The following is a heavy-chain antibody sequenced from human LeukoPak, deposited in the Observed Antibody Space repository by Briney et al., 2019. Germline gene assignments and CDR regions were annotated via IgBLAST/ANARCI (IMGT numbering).Heavy chain of an antibody. J-gene: IGHJ4*02. D-gene: IGHD1-26*01. CDR3: AIRGATAKHFEY. V-gene: IGHV3-23*01. CDR1: GFSFSNDN. CDR2: ITASGGNT. Sequence: TGGSLRLSCAASGFSFSNDNMNWVRQAPGRGLEWVSSITASGGNTNHADSVKGRFTISRDNSKKTLYLQMNSLKVEDAAIYYCAIRGATAKHFEYWGQGAQVTVSS.